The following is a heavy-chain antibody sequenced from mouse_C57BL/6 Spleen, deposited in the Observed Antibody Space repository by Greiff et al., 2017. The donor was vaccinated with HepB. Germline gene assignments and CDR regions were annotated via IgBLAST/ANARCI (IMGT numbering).Heavy chain of an antibody. CDR3: ARAPSYDYDGGFAY. Sequence: QVQLQQPGAELVKPGASVKMSCKASGYTFTSYWITWVKQRPGQGLEWIGDIYPGSGSTNYNEKFKSKATLTVDTSSSTAYMQLSSLTSEDSAVYYCARAPSYDYDGGFAYWGQGTLVTVSA. CDR2: IYPGSGST. J-gene: IGHJ3*01. V-gene: IGHV1-55*01. CDR1: GYTFTSYW. D-gene: IGHD2-4*01.